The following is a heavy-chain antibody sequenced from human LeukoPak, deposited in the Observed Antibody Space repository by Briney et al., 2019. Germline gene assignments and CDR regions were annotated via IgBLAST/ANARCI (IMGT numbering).Heavy chain of an antibody. CDR1: GGSISSSSYY. CDR2: IYYSGST. V-gene: IGHV4-39*07. CDR3: ARGARGSGTASDY. Sequence: SETLSLTCTVSGGSISSSSYYWGWIRQPPGKGLEWIGSIYYSGSTYYNPSLKSRVTISVDTSKNQFSLKLSSVTAADTAVYYCARGARGSGTASDYWGQGTLVTVSS. D-gene: IGHD3-10*01. J-gene: IGHJ4*02.